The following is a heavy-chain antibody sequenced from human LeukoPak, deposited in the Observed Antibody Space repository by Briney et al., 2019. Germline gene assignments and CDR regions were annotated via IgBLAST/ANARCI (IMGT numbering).Heavy chain of an antibody. CDR1: GVTSSAIA. V-gene: IGHV3-64D*09. CDR2: IGSDGTTT. Sequence: GGSLRLSCSAPGVTSSAIALSRGRQAPGKGLEYVSAIGSDGTTTYYADSVKGRFTISRDNSKNTLYLQMRSLRPEDTAVYYRAIASPAWGQGTLVTVSS. CDR3: AIASPA. J-gene: IGHJ5*02.